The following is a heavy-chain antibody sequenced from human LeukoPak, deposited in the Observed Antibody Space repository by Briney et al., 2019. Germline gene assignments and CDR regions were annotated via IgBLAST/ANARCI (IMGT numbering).Heavy chain of an antibody. J-gene: IGHJ4*02. CDR1: GFTCNTYR. D-gene: IGHD1-14*01. CDR3: ARDRYFSFDY. CDR2: ISSDSSTV. Sequence: GGSLRLSCAASGFTCNTYRMNWVRQAPGKGLEWVSYISSDSSTVYYADSVKGRFTISRDNAKNSLYLQMNSLRAEDTAVYYCARDRYFSFDYWGQGALVTVSS. V-gene: IGHV3-48*01.